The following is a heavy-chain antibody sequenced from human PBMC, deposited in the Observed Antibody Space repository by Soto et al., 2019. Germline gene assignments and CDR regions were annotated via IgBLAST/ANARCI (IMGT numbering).Heavy chain of an antibody. Sequence: GGSLRLSCAASGFTFSSYSMNWVRQAPGKGLEWVSSISSSSSYIYYADSVKGRFTISRDNAKNSLYLQMNSLRAEDTAVYYCARDTYYDFWSGEDAFDIWGQGTMVTVSS. CDR3: ARDTYYDFWSGEDAFDI. V-gene: IGHV3-21*01. D-gene: IGHD3-3*01. CDR1: GFTFSSYS. CDR2: ISSSSSYI. J-gene: IGHJ3*02.